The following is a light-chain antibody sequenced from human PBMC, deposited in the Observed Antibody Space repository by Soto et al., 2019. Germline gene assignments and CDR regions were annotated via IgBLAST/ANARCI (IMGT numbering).Light chain of an antibody. J-gene: IGLJ2*01. Sequence: QYALTQPRSVSGSPGQSVTISCTGTGSDVGGYDFVSWYQQHPGKAPKLMIYDVSKRPSGVPDRFSGSKSGSTASLTISGLQADDEADYFCCSFAGTYTVVFGGGTKLTVL. CDR2: DVS. V-gene: IGLV2-11*01. CDR1: GSDVGGYDF. CDR3: CSFAGTYTVV.